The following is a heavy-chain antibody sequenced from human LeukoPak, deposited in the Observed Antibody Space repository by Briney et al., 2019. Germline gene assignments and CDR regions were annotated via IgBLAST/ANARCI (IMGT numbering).Heavy chain of an antibody. Sequence: PSETLSLTCTVSGGSIGSSSYYWGWIRQPPGKGLEWIGSIYYSGSTYYNPSLKSRVTISVDASKNQFSLKLSSVTAADTAVYYCASTIAAAGTPYNWFDPWGQGTLVTVSS. CDR3: ASTIAAAGTPYNWFDP. CDR1: GGSIGSSSYY. J-gene: IGHJ5*02. CDR2: IYYSGST. V-gene: IGHV4-39*01. D-gene: IGHD6-13*01.